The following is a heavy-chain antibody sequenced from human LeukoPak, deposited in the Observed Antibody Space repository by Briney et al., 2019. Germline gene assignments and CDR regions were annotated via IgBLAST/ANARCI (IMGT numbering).Heavy chain of an antibody. J-gene: IGHJ5*02. Sequence: GGSLRLSCAASGFTFSSYAMHWVRQAPGKGLEWVAVISYDGSNKYYADSVKGRFTISRDNAKNSLYLQMNSLRAEDTAVYYCARDTAWGQGTLVTVSS. V-gene: IGHV3-30-3*01. CDR3: ARDTA. CDR2: ISYDGSNK. CDR1: GFTFSSYA.